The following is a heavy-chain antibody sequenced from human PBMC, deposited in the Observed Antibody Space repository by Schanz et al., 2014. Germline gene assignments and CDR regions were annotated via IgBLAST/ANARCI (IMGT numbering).Heavy chain of an antibody. CDR2: IIPILGIA. J-gene: IGHJ6*03. CDR1: GGTFSSYT. D-gene: IGHD2-2*02. Sequence: QVQLVQSEAEVKKPGSSVKVSCKASGGTFSSYTISWVRQAPGQGLEWMGRIIPILGIANYAQNFQGRVTITADKSTSTAYMELTSLRSEGAAVYYCAGSYCSSTSCYTGYYYMDVWGKGTTVTVSS. CDR3: AGSYCSSTSCYTGYYYMDV. V-gene: IGHV1-69*02.